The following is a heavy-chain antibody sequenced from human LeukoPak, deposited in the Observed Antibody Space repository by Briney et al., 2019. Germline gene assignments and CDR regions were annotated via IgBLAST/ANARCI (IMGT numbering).Heavy chain of an antibody. CDR2: NSAYSVNT. CDR1: GYTFSSYG. CDR3: AADPGRVSIAAAGTDVGEDY. D-gene: IGHD6-13*01. J-gene: IGHJ4*02. Sequence: ASVKVSCKASGYTFSSYGTNWVRQAPGQGLEWMGWNSAYSVNTNYAQKFQGRVTMTTDTSTSAAYMELRSLRSDDTAVYYCAADPGRVSIAAAGTDVGEDYWGQGTLVTVSS. V-gene: IGHV1-18*01.